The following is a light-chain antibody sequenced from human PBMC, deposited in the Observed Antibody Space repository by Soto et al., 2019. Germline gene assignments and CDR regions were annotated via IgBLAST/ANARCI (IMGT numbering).Light chain of an antibody. CDR2: DNN. Sequence: QSVLTQPPSVSAAPGQKVTISCSGSSSNIGKKYVFWYQQVPGTAPKLLIYDNNKRPSGIPDRFSGSKSGTSATLGITGLQTGDEADYYCGTWDSRLSAYVFGTGTKVAVL. J-gene: IGLJ1*01. CDR1: SSNIGKKY. CDR3: GTWDSRLSAYV. V-gene: IGLV1-51*01.